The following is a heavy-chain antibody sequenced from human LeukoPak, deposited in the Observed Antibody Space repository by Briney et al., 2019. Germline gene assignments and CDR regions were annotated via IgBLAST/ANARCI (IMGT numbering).Heavy chain of an antibody. Sequence: HSGGSLRLSCAASGFTFSSYGMHWVRQAPGKGLEWVAFIRYDGSNKYYADSVKGRFTISRDNSKNTLYLQMNSLRAEDTAVYYCAKDSPEYCTNGVCWRGFDYWGQGTLVTVSS. J-gene: IGHJ4*02. V-gene: IGHV3-30*02. CDR3: AKDSPEYCTNGVCWRGFDY. D-gene: IGHD2-8*01. CDR1: GFTFSSYG. CDR2: IRYDGSNK.